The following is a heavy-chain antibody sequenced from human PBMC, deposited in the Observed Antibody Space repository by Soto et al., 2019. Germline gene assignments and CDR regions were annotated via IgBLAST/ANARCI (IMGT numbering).Heavy chain of an antibody. CDR1: GGSLSRRGYS. D-gene: IGHD4-17*01. Sequence: SQTLSLPXTVSGGSLSRRGYSWSWIRQPPGTGRESIGYIYPSGSTYYNPSLKSRVTISVARSKNQFSLKLSSVPAADPAVYYGARGGDYYGMDVWGQGTTVTVSS. V-gene: IGHV4-30-2*01. J-gene: IGHJ6*02. CDR3: ARGGDYYGMDV. CDR2: IYPSGST.